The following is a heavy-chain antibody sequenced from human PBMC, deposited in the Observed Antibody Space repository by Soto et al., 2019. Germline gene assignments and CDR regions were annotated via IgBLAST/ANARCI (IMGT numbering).Heavy chain of an antibody. D-gene: IGHD4-4*01. Sequence: GGSLRLSCAASGFTFDDYAMHWVRQAPGKGLEWVSGISWNSGSIGYADSVKGRFTISRDNAKNSLYLQMNSLRAEDTALYYCAKDGKSHYSNYVPRYYYYYMDVRGKGTTVTVSS. J-gene: IGHJ6*03. CDR3: AKDGKSHYSNYVPRYYYYYMDV. CDR1: GFTFDDYA. V-gene: IGHV3-9*01. CDR2: ISWNSGSI.